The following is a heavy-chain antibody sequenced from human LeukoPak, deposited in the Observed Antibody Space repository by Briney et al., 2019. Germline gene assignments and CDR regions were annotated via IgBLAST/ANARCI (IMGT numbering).Heavy chain of an antibody. Sequence: GESLKISCKGSGYRFTSYWIGWVCQMPGKGLEWMGIINPGDSDTRYSPSFQGQVTISADKSISTAYLQWSSLKASDTAMYYCARHPDCTRTSCYVDYYGMDVWGQGTTVTVSS. CDR3: ARHPDCTRTSCYVDYYGMDV. J-gene: IGHJ6*02. CDR1: GYRFTSYW. V-gene: IGHV5-51*01. CDR2: INPGDSDT. D-gene: IGHD2-2*01.